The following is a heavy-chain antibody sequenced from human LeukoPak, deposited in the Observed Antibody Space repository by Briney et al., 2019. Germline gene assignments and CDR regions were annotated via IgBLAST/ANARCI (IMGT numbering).Heavy chain of an antibody. Sequence: TGGSLRLSCATSGFPFETSAMSWVRQAPGKGPEWVATIGNTETFYADSVTGRFTISRDNSKNTVNLQMNRLRVEDTAIYYCAKDWIQFNRVFDCFDSWGQGTLVTVSS. J-gene: IGHJ4*02. CDR1: GFPFETSA. CDR2: IGNTET. CDR3: AKDWIQFNRVFDCFDS. D-gene: IGHD5-18*01. V-gene: IGHV3-23*01.